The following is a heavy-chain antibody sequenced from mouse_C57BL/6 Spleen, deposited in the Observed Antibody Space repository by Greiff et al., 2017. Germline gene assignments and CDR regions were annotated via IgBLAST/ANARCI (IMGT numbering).Heavy chain of an antibody. Sequence: EVMLVESEGGLVQPGSSMKLSCTASGFTFSDYYMAWVRQVPEKGLEWVANINYDGSSTYYLDSLKSRFIISRDNAKNILYLQMSSLKSEDTATYYCARGGKAYSNFPWFAYWGQGTLVTVSA. J-gene: IGHJ3*01. D-gene: IGHD2-5*01. CDR1: GFTFSDYY. V-gene: IGHV5-16*01. CDR2: INYDGSST. CDR3: ARGGKAYSNFPWFAY.